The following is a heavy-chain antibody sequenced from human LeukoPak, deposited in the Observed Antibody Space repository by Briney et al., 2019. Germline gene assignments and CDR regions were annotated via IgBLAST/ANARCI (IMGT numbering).Heavy chain of an antibody. Sequence: ASVKVSCKASGYTFTVCYMHWVRQAPGQGLEWMGWINPNSGGTNYAQKFQGRVTMTRDTSISTAYMELSRLRSDDTAVYYCARGGVTTFGVFITFFDYWGQGTLVTVSS. V-gene: IGHV1-2*02. CDR1: GYTFTVCY. D-gene: IGHD3-3*01. CDR3: ARGGVTTFGVFITFFDY. CDR2: INPNSGGT. J-gene: IGHJ4*02.